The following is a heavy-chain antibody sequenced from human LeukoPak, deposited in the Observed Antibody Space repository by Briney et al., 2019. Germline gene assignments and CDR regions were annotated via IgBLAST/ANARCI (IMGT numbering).Heavy chain of an antibody. V-gene: IGHV1-8*01. CDR1: GYTFASYD. CDR2: MSPNSGNT. Sequence: ASVKVSCKASGYTFASYDINWMRQATGQGLEWMGWMSPNSGNTGYAQKFQGRVTMTRDTSTGTAYLELSSLRSEDSAVYYCVRTPPNWGADFWGQGTLVTVSS. CDR3: VRTPPNWGADF. D-gene: IGHD7-27*01. J-gene: IGHJ4*02.